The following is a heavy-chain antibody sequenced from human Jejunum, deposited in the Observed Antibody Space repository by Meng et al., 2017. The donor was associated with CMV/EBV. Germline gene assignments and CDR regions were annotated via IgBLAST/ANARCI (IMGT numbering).Heavy chain of an antibody. J-gene: IGHJ4*02. CDR1: GDSISSGDYS. CDR3: ARGGIFRGIDY. CDR2: IYYNGNA. Sequence: QLQLQGAGPGLVKSSETLSLTCTVSGDSISSGDYSWNWIRQSPGKGLEWIGYIYYNGNAYYNPSLQSRVSISVDTSKNEFSLNLNSVTAADTALYFCARGGIFRGIDYWGQGTLVTVSS. D-gene: IGHD3-10*01. V-gene: IGHV4-30-4*08.